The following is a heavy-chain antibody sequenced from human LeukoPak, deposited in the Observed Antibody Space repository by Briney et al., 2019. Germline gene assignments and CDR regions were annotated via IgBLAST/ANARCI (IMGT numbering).Heavy chain of an antibody. V-gene: IGHV3-23*01. J-gene: IGHJ4*02. Sequence: GGSLRLSCTASGFNFSSYAMSWVRQAPGQGLEWVSTMSGSGDSTYYADSVKGRFTVSRDNSKNTLYLQMNSLRAEDTAVYFCANPDSSGFYFSIRFDFWGQGTLVTVSS. D-gene: IGHD3-22*01. CDR2: MSGSGDST. CDR3: ANPDSSGFYFSIRFDF. CDR1: GFNFSSYA.